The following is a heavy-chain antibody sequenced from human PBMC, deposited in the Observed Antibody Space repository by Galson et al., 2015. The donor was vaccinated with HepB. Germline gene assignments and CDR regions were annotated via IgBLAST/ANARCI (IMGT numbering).Heavy chain of an antibody. CDR3: AGVEVVPAADGYYYYMDV. CDR1: GGSISSSKW. D-gene: IGHD2-2*01. Sequence: TLSLTCAVSGGSISSSKWWSWVRQPPGKGLEWIGQIYHSGSTNYNPSLKSRVTISVDKSKNQFSLNLSSVTAADTAVYYCAGVEVVPAADGYYYYMDVWGKGTTVTVSS. V-gene: IGHV4-4*02. CDR2: IYHSGST. J-gene: IGHJ6*03.